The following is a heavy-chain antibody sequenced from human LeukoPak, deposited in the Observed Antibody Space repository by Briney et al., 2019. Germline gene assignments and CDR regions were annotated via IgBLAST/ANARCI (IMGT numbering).Heavy chain of an antibody. CDR1: GGTFSSYA. J-gene: IGHJ6*02. Sequence: GASVKVSCKASGGTFSSYAISWVRQAPGQGLEWMGGIIPIFGTANYAQKFQGRVTITADESTSTAYMELSSLRSEDTAVYYCARIEYCSSTSCYTRPYYYYGMDVWGQGTTVTVSS. V-gene: IGHV1-69*01. D-gene: IGHD2-2*02. CDR2: IIPIFGTA. CDR3: ARIEYCSSTSCYTRPYYYYGMDV.